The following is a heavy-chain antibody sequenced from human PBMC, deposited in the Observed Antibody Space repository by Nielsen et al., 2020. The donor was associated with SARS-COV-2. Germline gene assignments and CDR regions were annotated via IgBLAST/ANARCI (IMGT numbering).Heavy chain of an antibody. CDR1: GFTFSSYG. V-gene: IGHV3-74*01. Sequence: GESLKISCAASGFTFSSYGMHWVRQAPGKGLVWVSRIDSDGNNTSYADSVKGRFSISRDNAKNTLYLQMDSLRAEDTAVYYCATDLTTVDYWGQGTLVTVSS. D-gene: IGHD4-11*01. CDR2: IDSDGNNT. CDR3: ATDLTTVDY. J-gene: IGHJ4*02.